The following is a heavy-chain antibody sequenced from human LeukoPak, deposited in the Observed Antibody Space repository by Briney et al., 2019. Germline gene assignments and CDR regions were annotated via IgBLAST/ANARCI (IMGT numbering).Heavy chain of an antibody. Sequence: GGSLRLSCAASGFTFSSYAMSWVRQAPGEGLEWVSRIDRDGSSTTYADSVKGRFTISRDNAKNTLYLQMNSLRAEDTAVYYCARVGLLWFGESSGMDVWGQGTTVTVSS. D-gene: IGHD3-10*01. V-gene: IGHV3-74*01. J-gene: IGHJ6*02. CDR2: IDRDGSST. CDR3: ARVGLLWFGESSGMDV. CDR1: GFTFSSYA.